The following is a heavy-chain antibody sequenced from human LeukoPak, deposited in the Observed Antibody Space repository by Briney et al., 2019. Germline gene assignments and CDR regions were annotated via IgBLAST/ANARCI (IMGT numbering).Heavy chain of an antibody. J-gene: IGHJ3*02. CDR1: GFTFNTYG. CDR3: ARDGGTYDFWSTHDAFDI. Sequence: GGSLRLSCTASGFTFNTYGMHWVRQPPGKGLEWVAFITHDRGDEYYADSVKGRFTISRDSSKTTLYLQMNSLRAEDTAVYYCARDGGTYDFWSTHDAFDIWGQGTMVTVSS. D-gene: IGHD3-3*01. V-gene: IGHV3-30*12. CDR2: ITHDRGDE.